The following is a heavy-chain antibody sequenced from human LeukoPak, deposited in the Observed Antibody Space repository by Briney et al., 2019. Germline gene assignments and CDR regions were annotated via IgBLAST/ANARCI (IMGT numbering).Heavy chain of an antibody. J-gene: IGHJ4*02. CDR1: GYSFSIYW. Sequence: GESLKISCKGSGYSFSIYWIGWVRQMPGKGLEWMGIIFPGDSDTRYSPSFQGQVTISADKSINTAYLQWSSLRASDTAMYYCARRSYYDSSGYPFDYWGQGTLVTVSS. D-gene: IGHD3-22*01. CDR2: IFPGDSDT. V-gene: IGHV5-51*01. CDR3: ARRSYYDSSGYPFDY.